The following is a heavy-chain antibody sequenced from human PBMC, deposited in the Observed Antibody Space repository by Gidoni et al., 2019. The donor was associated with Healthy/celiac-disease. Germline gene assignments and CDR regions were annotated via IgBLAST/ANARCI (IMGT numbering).Heavy chain of an antibody. Sequence: VQLVQSGAAVKKPGSSVKFSCKSSGGTLRSSAISWVRQAHGQGLEWMGGIIPIFGTANYAQKFQGRVTITADESTSTAYMELSSLRSENTAVYYCARGVGIQLEGYYYGMDVWGQGTTVTVSS. J-gene: IGHJ6*02. CDR2: IIPIFGTA. D-gene: IGHD5-18*01. CDR3: ARGVGIQLEGYYYGMDV. CDR1: GGTLRSSA. V-gene: IGHV1-69*01.